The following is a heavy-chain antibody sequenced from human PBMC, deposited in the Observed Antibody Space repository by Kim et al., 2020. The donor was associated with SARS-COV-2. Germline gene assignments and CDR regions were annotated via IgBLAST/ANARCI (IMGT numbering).Heavy chain of an antibody. V-gene: IGHV3-15*01. J-gene: IGHJ1*01. CDR1: GFSFNIAW. Sequence: GGSLRLSCVGSGFSFNIAWMNWVRQAPGKGLEWVGRIKNNPDGGTTDYAAPVKGRFAISRDDSPNTLYLQMNSLKTEDTAVYYCTTGVRWSNYHDCRWG. CDR2: IKNNPDGGTT. CDR3: TTGVRWSNYHDCR. D-gene: IGHD3-10*02.